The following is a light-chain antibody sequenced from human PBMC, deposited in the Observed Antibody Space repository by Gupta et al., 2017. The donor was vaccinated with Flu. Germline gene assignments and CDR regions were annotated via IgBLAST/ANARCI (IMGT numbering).Light chain of an antibody. J-gene: IGKJ1*01. CDR3: QDDGSSRT. CDR1: QNVINSY. CDR2: AAS. Sequence: LTQSPSTLSLSPGERATLSCRASQNVINSYIGWQQQTPDQTPRLIIYAASYRDKGSSDRFSGSAFKKDFTLTSSRRQDEDFAVYYVQDDGSSRTFGQGTKVEIK. V-gene: IGKV3-20*01.